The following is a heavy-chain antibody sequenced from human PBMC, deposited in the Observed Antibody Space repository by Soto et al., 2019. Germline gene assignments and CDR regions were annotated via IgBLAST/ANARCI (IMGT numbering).Heavy chain of an antibody. J-gene: IGHJ4*02. CDR2: INHSGKT. Sequence: QVQLQQWGAGLLKPSETLSLTCGVYGGSFSGYYWSWIRQPPGKGLEWIAEINHSGKTNYNSSLRSRVTISVDASRCQFSLKLSSMSAADTAVYYCARDGYNYGSFDYWGQGTLVTVSS. D-gene: IGHD5-18*01. CDR1: GGSFSGYY. V-gene: IGHV4-34*01. CDR3: ARDGYNYGSFDY.